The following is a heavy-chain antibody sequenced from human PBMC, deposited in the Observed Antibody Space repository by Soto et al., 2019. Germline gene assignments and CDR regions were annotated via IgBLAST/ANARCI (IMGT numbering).Heavy chain of an antibody. J-gene: IGHJ6*02. CDR1: GFTFSSYA. CDR2: ISYDGSNK. Sequence: GGSLRLSCAASGFTFSSYAMHWVRQAPGKGLEWVAVISYDGSNKYYADSVKGRFTISRDNSKNTLYLQMNSLRAEDTAVYYCARGSPRGDRRAYYGMDVWGQGTTVTVSS. CDR3: ARGSPRGDRRAYYGMDV. D-gene: IGHD3-10*01. V-gene: IGHV3-30-3*01.